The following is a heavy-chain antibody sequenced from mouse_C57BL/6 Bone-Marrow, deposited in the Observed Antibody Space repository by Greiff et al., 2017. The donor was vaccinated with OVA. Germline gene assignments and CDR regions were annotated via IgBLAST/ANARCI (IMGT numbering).Heavy chain of an antibody. Sequence: EVQLQESGPALVKPSQTVSLTCTVTGYSITNGNHWWNWIRQVSGSKLEWIGSISSSGSTDSNPSLKRLISITRDTSKNQLLLQLNSVTTEDIATYYCARGRNYLAWFAYWGQGTLVTVSA. J-gene: IGHJ3*01. CDR3: ARGRNYLAWFAY. V-gene: IGHV3-4*01. D-gene: IGHD2-1*01. CDR2: ISSSGST. CDR1: GYSITNGNHW.